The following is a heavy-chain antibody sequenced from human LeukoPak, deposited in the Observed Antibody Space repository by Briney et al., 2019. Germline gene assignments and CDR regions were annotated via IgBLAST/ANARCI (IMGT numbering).Heavy chain of an antibody. V-gene: IGHV1-8*01. J-gene: IGHJ4*02. CDR1: GYTFTSYD. D-gene: IGHD3-3*01. CDR2: MNPNSGNT. Sequence: ASVKVSCKASGYTFTSYDINWVRQATGQGLEWMGWMNPNSGNTGYAQKFQGRVTMTRNTSISTAYMELSSLRSEDTAVYYCARGFGTYDFWSGMGNWGQGTLVTVSS. CDR3: ARGFGTYDFWSGMGN.